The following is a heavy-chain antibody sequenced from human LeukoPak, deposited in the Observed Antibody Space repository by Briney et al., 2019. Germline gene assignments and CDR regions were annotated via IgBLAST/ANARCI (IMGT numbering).Heavy chain of an antibody. J-gene: IGHJ5*02. CDR2: IIPIFGTA. CDR1: GGTFSSYA. CDR3: ARDHYDILTGYLNWFDP. Sequence: ASVKVSCKASGGTFSSYAISWVRQAPGQGLEWMGGIIPIFGTANYAQKFQGRVTITADKSTSTAYMELSSLRSEDTAVYYCARDHYDILTGYLNWFDPWGQGTLVTVSS. D-gene: IGHD3-9*01. V-gene: IGHV1-69*06.